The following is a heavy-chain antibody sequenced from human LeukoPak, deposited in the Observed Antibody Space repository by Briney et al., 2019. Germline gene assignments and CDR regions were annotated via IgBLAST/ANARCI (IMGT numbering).Heavy chain of an antibody. CDR1: GGSISSSSYY. D-gene: IGHD3-9*01. J-gene: IGHJ5*02. V-gene: IGHV4-39*07. Sequence: SETLSLTCTVSGGSISSSSYYWAWIRQPPGKGLEWIGTIYYSGSTYYNPSLKSRVTISVDTSKNQFSLKLSSVTAADTAVYYCARVLWDYDILTGYKSPNWFDPWGQGTLVTVSS. CDR2: IYYSGST. CDR3: ARVLWDYDILTGYKSPNWFDP.